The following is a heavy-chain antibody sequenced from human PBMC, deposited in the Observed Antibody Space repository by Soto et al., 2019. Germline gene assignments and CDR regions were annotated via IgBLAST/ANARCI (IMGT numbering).Heavy chain of an antibody. D-gene: IGHD4-17*01. Sequence: EVQLVESGGGLVQPGRSLRLSCAASGFTFDDYAMHWVRQAPGKGLEWVSGISWNSGSIGYADSVKGRFTISRDNAKNSLYLQMNSLRAEDTALYYCVLEVTTVTTGSPWGQGTLVTVSS. CDR2: ISWNSGSI. J-gene: IGHJ5*02. CDR1: GFTFDDYA. V-gene: IGHV3-9*01. CDR3: VLEVTTVTTGSP.